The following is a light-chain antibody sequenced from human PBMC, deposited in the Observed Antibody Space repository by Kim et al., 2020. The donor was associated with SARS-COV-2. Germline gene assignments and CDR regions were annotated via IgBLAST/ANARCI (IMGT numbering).Light chain of an antibody. Sequence: SYELTQPPSVSVSPGQTARITCSGDALPNQYAYWFQQKPGQAPVLVIYEDTERPSGIPERFSGSTSGTTVTLTISGVQAEDEADYYCQSSDSSDTFWVCG. J-gene: IGLJ3*02. CDR2: EDT. CDR1: ALPNQY. V-gene: IGLV3-25*03. CDR3: QSSDSSDTFWV.